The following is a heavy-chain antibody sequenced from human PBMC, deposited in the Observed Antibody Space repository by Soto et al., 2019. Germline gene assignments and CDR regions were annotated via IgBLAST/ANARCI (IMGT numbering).Heavy chain of an antibody. CDR2: TPHDRSNK. CDR3: ARDPPAGGYSYGAFYGMDV. D-gene: IGHD5-18*01. J-gene: IGHJ6*01. Sequence: WGALRVSCAASGFTFSSDAMHWVRQAPGKGLDLVEVTPHDRSNKYYSDSVNGRFTISRDNSKNTLYLQMNSLRPEDSAVYYCARDPPAGGYSYGAFYGMDVWGQGTTFTVSS. V-gene: IGHV3-30*03. CDR1: GFTFSSDA.